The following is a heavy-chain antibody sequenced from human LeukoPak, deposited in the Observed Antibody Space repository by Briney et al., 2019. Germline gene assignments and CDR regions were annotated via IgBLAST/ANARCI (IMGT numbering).Heavy chain of an antibody. V-gene: IGHV3-23*01. CDR3: AKDLVGTPQGGY. CDR2: ISSGGGFT. D-gene: IGHD1-1*01. CDR1: GFTFSTYA. Sequence: GGSLRLSCAASGFTFSTYAMSWVRQAPGKGLEWVSTISSGGGFTYYSESVKGRFTISRDSSKSTLCLQMNSLRAEDTAVYYCAKDLVGTPQGGYWGQGTLVTVSS. J-gene: IGHJ4*02.